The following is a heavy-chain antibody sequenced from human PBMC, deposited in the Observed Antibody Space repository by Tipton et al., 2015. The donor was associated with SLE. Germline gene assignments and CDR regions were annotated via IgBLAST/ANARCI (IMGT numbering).Heavy chain of an antibody. CDR3: ARGVITMGFDP. D-gene: IGHD3-10*01. CDR2: INHSGST. Sequence: LRLSCAVYGGSFSGYYWSWIRQPPGKGLEWIGEINHSGSTNYNPSLKSRVTISVDTSKNQFSLKLSSVTAADTAVYYCARGVITMGFDPWGQGTLVTVSS. V-gene: IGHV4-34*01. CDR1: GGSFSGYY. J-gene: IGHJ5*02.